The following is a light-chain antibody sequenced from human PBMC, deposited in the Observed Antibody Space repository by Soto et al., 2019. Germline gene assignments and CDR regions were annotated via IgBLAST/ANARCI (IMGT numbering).Light chain of an antibody. J-gene: IGKJ3*01. V-gene: IGKV1-33*01. Sequence: DIQMTQSPSSLSASVGDRVTTTCQASQDISNFLNWYQQKPGKAPKLLIYDASNLETGVPSRFSGGGSGTDFTFTISSLQPEDNATYYCQQYDNLRVTFGPGTKVDIK. CDR2: DAS. CDR3: QQYDNLRVT. CDR1: QDISNF.